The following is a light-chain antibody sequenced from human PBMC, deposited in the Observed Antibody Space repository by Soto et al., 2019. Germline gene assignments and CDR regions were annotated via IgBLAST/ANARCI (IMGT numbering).Light chain of an antibody. CDR1: QDISNY. CDR2: DAS. J-gene: IGKJ5*01. V-gene: IGKV1-33*01. CDR3: QQYDNLSIT. Sequence: DIQRTQSPSSLSASVGDRVTMTCQASQDISNYLNWYQQKPGKAPKLLIYDASNLETGAPSRFSGGGSGTDFTFTISSLQPEDIGIYYCQQYDNLSITFGQGTRLEIK.